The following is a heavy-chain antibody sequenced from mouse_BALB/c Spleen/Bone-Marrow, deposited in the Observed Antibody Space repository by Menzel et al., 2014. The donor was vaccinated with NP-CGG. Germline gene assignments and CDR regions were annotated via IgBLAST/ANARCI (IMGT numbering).Heavy chain of an antibody. J-gene: IGHJ3*01. Sequence: EVQLVESGGGLVQPGVSLKLSCAASGFDFRRYWMSWVRQAPGKGLEWIGEINPDSSTINYTPSLKDKFIISRDNAKNTLYLQMSKVRSEDAALYYCARLHYYGFFPYWGQGTLVTDSA. V-gene: IGHV4-1*02. CDR2: INPDSSTI. CDR3: ARLHYYGFFPY. CDR1: GFDFRRYW. D-gene: IGHD1-2*01.